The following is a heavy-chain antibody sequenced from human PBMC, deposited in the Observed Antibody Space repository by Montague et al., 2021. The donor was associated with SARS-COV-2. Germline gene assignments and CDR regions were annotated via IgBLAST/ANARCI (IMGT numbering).Heavy chain of an antibody. CDR3: TSGREGNYNVMDV. V-gene: IGHV6-1*01. CDR2: PYYGSKWYN. Sequence: CAISGDSVASNRASWNWVRPSPSRRLELLGRPYYGSKWYNDYAVSVRGRVTINPDTSKNQFSLQLNSVTPEDTAIYYCTSGREGNYNVMDVWGQGTTVTVSS. J-gene: IGHJ6*02. D-gene: IGHD1-1*01. CDR1: GDSVASNRAS.